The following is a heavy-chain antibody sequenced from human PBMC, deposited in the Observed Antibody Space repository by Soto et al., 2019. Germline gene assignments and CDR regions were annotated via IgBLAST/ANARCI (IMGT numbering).Heavy chain of an antibody. D-gene: IGHD3-9*01. Sequence: SVKVSCKASGGTFSSYAISWVRQAPGQGLEWMGGIIPIFGTANYAQKFQGRVTITADESTSTAYMELSRLRSDDTAVYYCARGGTYYDILTGYYTSDYYYYMDVWGKGTTVTVSS. V-gene: IGHV1-69*13. CDR1: GGTFSSYA. CDR2: IIPIFGTA. CDR3: ARGGTYYDILTGYYTSDYYYYMDV. J-gene: IGHJ6*03.